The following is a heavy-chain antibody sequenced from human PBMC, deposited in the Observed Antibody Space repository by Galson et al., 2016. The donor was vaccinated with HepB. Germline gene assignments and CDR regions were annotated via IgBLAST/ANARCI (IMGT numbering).Heavy chain of an antibody. CDR2: SRYSGTV. J-gene: IGHJ6*02. CDR1: GFSLSNYE. V-gene: IGHV3-48*03. CDR3: VRGTGKSRYAYKRSYYYTMDV. Sequence: SLRLSCAVSGFSLSNYEMNWVRQAPGKGLEWLSYSRYSGTVYYADSVKGRFTISRDNAENSLHLQMNNVRADDTAVYYCVRGTGKSRYAYKRSYYYTMDVWGRGTTVIVSS. D-gene: IGHD1-1*01.